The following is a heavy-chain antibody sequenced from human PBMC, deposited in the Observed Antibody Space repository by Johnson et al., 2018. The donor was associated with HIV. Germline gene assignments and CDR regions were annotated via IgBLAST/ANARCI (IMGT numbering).Heavy chain of an antibody. CDR1: PIIFTNTW. J-gene: IGHJ3*02. CDR2: INWNGGST. Sequence: VQLVESGGGLVRPGGSLRLSCAVSPIIFTNTWMTWVRQAPGKGLEWVAGINWNGGSTYYADSVKGRFTISRDNSKNSLYLQMNSLRTEDTALYYCAKDLTMYSSSSAAFDIWGQGTMVTVSS. V-gene: IGHV3-43*02. CDR3: AKDLTMYSSSSAAFDI. D-gene: IGHD6-6*01.